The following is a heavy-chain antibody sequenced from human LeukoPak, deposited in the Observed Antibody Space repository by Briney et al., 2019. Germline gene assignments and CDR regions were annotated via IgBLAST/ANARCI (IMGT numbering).Heavy chain of an antibody. CDR3: AKDFYGSGSRYFDY. CDR1: GFTVSSNY. Sequence: PGGSLGLSCAASGFTVSSNYMSWVRQAPGKGLEWVSAISGSGGSTYYADSVKGRFTISRDNSKNTLYLQMNSLRAEDTAVYYCAKDFYGSGSRYFDYWGQGTLVTVSS. CDR2: ISGSGGST. V-gene: IGHV3-23*01. D-gene: IGHD3-10*01. J-gene: IGHJ4*02.